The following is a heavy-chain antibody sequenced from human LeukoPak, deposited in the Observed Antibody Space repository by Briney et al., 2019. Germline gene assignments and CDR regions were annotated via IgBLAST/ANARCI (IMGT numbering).Heavy chain of an antibody. J-gene: IGHJ6*02. V-gene: IGHV3-74*01. Sequence: PGGSLRLSCAASGFTFSSYWMHWVRQAPGKGLVWVSRINMDGSSITYADSVKGRFTVSRDNAKNTLYLQMNSLRAEDTAVYHCTRGNYCAMDAWGQGTTVTVSS. CDR3: TRGNYCAMDA. CDR2: INMDGSSI. CDR1: GFTFSSYW.